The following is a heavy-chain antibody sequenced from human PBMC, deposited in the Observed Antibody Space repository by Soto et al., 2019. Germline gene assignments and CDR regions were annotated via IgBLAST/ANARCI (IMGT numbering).Heavy chain of an antibody. CDR3: AREYYDFWSGYFVPGYYYYMEV. J-gene: IGHJ6*03. V-gene: IGHV4-39*01. Sequence: SETLSLTCTVSGGSISSSSYYWGWIRQPPGKGLEWIGSIYYSGSTYYNPSLKSRVTISVDTSKNQFSLKLSSVTAADTAVYYCAREYYDFWSGYFVPGYYYYMEVWGKGTTVTVSS. CDR1: GGSISSSSYY. D-gene: IGHD3-3*01. CDR2: IYYSGST.